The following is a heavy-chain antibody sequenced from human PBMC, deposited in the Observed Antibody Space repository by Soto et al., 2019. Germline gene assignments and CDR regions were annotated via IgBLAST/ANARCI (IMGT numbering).Heavy chain of an antibody. CDR1: GFTFSSYW. Sequence: GGSLRLSCAASGFTFSSYWMSWVRQAPGKGLEWVANIQQDGSEKYYVDSVKGRFTISRDNAKNSMYLQMNSPRAEDTAVYYCARKRYSYGKVDYWGQGTLVTVSS. V-gene: IGHV3-7*03. CDR3: ARKRYSYGKVDY. CDR2: IQQDGSEK. D-gene: IGHD5-18*01. J-gene: IGHJ4*02.